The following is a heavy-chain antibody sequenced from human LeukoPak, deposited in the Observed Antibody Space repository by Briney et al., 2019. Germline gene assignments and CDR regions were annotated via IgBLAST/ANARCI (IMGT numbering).Heavy chain of an antibody. J-gene: IGHJ4*02. V-gene: IGHV3-66*01. CDR2: IYSGGST. Sequence: PGGSLRLSCAASGFTVSSNYMSWVRQAPGKGLEWVSVIYSGGSTYYADSVKGRFTISRDNSKNTLYLQMNSLRAEDTAVYYCARDPGYAIYYFDYWGQGNLVTVSS. D-gene: IGHD3-9*01. CDR1: GFTVSSNY. CDR3: ARDPGYAIYYFDY.